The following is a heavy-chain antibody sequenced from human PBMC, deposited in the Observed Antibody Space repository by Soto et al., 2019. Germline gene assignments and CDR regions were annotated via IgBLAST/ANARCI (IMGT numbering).Heavy chain of an antibody. D-gene: IGHD3-22*01. CDR3: ARDPRGRYYDSSGYYVDY. V-gene: IGHV1-18*01. CDR2: INAHNGNT. J-gene: IGHJ4*02. Sequence: ASVKVSCKASGYTFTSYAISWVRQAPGQGLEWMGWINAHNGNTNYAQNLQGRVTMTTDSSTSTAYMELRSLRSDDTAVYYRARDPRGRYYDSSGYYVDYWGQGTLVTVSS. CDR1: GYTFTSYA.